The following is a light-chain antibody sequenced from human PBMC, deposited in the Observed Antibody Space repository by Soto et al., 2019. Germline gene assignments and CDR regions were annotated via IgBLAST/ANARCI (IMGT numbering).Light chain of an antibody. J-gene: IGLJ1*01. CDR2: DVS. CDR1: SSDVGGYNY. CDR3: SSYRSGNTYV. V-gene: IGLV2-14*03. Sequence: QSALTQPASVSGSPGQSITISCTGTSSDVGGYNYVSWYQQYPGKAPKLMIYDVSNRPSEVSTRFSGSKSGNTASLTISGLQAEDEADYYCSSYRSGNTYVFGTGTKLTVL.